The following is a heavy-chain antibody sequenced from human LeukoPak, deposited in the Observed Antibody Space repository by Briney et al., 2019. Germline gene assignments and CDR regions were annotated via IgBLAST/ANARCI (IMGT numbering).Heavy chain of an antibody. Sequence: PGGSLRLSCAASGFTFSSYAMSWVRQAPGKGLEWVSAISGSGGSTYYADSVKGRFTISRDNSKNTLYLQMNSLRAEDTAVYYCAKDRVFFGGSRYFDYWGQGTLVTVSS. D-gene: IGHD3-16*01. V-gene: IGHV3-23*01. CDR1: GFTFSSYA. CDR2: ISGSGGST. J-gene: IGHJ4*02. CDR3: AKDRVFFGGSRYFDY.